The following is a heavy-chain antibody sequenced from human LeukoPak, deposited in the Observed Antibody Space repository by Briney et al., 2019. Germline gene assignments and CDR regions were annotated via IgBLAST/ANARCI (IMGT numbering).Heavy chain of an antibody. CDR1: GFTFSTYG. CDR3: AKAALPGMAAAGTTK. D-gene: IGHD6-13*01. Sequence: GGSRRLSCAASGFTFSTYGMSWVRQAPGKGLEWVSAISGSGGSTYYADSVKGRFTISRDNSKNTLYLQMNSLRAEDTAVYYCAKAALPGMAAAGTTKWGQGTLVTVSS. J-gene: IGHJ4*02. CDR2: ISGSGGST. V-gene: IGHV3-23*01.